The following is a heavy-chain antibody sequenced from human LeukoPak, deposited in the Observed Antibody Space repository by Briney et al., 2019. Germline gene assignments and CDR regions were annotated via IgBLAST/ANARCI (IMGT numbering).Heavy chain of an antibody. CDR3: ARGRSRSASDAFDN. V-gene: IGHV1-8*03. Sequence: GASVKVSCKASGYTFTSYDINWVRQATGQGLEWMGWMNPNSGNTGYAQKFQGRVTITRNTSISTAYMELSSLRSEDTAVYYCARGRSRSASDAFDNWGQGTMVTVYS. CDR1: GYTFTSYD. D-gene: IGHD6-6*01. CDR2: MNPNSGNT. J-gene: IGHJ3*02.